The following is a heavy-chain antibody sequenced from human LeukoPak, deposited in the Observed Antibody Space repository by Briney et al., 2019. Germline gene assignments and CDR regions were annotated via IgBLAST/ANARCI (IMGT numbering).Heavy chain of an antibody. CDR3: ARYGLYKGNWFDP. CDR1: GGSISSSSYY. CDR2: IYYSGST. D-gene: IGHD5-24*01. J-gene: IGHJ5*02. V-gene: IGHV4-39*07. Sequence: SETLSLTCTVSGGSISSSSYYWGWIRQPPGKGLEWIGSIYYSGSTYYNPSLKSRVTISVDRSKNRFSLKLSSVTAADTAVYYCARYGLYKGNWFDPWGQGTLVTVSS.